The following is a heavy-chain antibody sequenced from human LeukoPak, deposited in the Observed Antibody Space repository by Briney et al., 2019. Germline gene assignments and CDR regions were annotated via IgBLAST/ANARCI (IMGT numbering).Heavy chain of an antibody. J-gene: IGHJ4*02. D-gene: IGHD3-22*01. CDR2: IYYSGST. V-gene: IGHV4-31*03. CDR3: ARGVRYYDSSGYSFDY. Sequence: PSETLSLTCTVSGGSISSGGYYWSWIRQHPGKGLEWIGYIYYSGSTCYNSSLKSRVTISVDTSKNQFSLKLSSVTAADTAVYYCARGVRYYDSSGYSFDYWGQGTLVTVSS. CDR1: GGSISSGGYY.